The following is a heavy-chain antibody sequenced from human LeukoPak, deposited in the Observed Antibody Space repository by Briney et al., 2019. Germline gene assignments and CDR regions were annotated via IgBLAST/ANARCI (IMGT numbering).Heavy chain of an antibody. Sequence: PSETLSLTCAVYGGPFSSNYWSWIRQPPGKGLEWVGEISHSGSTKYNPSLKSRVTISVDTSKNQFSLKLSSVTAADTAVYYCAREGSYRFDPWGQGTLVTVSS. CDR2: ISHSGST. CDR3: AREGSYRFDP. V-gene: IGHV4-34*01. D-gene: IGHD4-11*01. J-gene: IGHJ5*02. CDR1: GGPFSSNY.